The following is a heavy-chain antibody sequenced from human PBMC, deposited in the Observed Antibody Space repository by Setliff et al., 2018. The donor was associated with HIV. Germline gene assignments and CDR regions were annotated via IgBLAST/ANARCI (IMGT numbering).Heavy chain of an antibody. V-gene: IGHV4-31*03. Sequence: SETLSLTCSVSGDSINSGGYYWSWLRQHPGKGLEWIGYIYYKRNTYYNPSLKSRVSVSLDTSKNQFSLQLSSVTAADTAVYYCAREAPADSSSTSYYFDYWGQGTLVTVSS. CDR2: IYYKRNT. D-gene: IGHD2-2*01. CDR3: AREAPADSSSTSYYFDY. J-gene: IGHJ4*02. CDR1: GDSINSGGYY.